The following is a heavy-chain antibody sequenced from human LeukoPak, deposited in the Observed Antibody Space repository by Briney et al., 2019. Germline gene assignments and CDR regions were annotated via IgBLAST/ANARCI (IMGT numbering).Heavy chain of an antibody. J-gene: IGHJ4*02. CDR2: IKSKTNGGTT. Sequence: GGSLRLSCAASGFSFSNAWMGWVRQVPGKGLDWVGRIKSKTNGGTTDHAAPVKGRFTISRDDSKSTLYLQMNSLKTEDTAVYYCTYYYDSSTYYHVDYWGQGTLVTVSS. V-gene: IGHV3-15*01. CDR3: TYYYDSSTYYHVDY. D-gene: IGHD3-22*01. CDR1: GFSFSNAW.